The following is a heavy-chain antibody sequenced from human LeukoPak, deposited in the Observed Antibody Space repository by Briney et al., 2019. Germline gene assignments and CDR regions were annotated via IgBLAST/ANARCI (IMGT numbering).Heavy chain of an antibody. Sequence: GGSLRLSCAASGLTFSNAWMSWVRQAPGQGLEWGARIKTKTDGETTDYAAPVKGRFTISGDDSKNTLYLQMNSLKTEDTAVYYCTTDYYDYVWGSYRPDYWGQGTLVTVSS. CDR1: GLTFSNAW. J-gene: IGHJ4*02. V-gene: IGHV3-15*01. CDR2: IKTKTDGETT. D-gene: IGHD3-16*02. CDR3: TTDYYDYVWGSYRPDY.